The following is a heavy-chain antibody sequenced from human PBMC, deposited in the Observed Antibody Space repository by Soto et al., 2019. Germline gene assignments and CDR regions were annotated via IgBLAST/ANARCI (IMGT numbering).Heavy chain of an antibody. CDR1: GFTVSSNY. V-gene: IGHV3-53*04. CDR2: IYSGGST. CDR3: ARGGIWCSGGSCYEWGDAFDI. Sequence: PGGSLRLSCAASGFTVSSNYMSWVRQAPGKGLEWVSVIYSGGSTYYADSVKGRFTISRHNSKNTLYLQMNSLRAEDTAVYYCARGGIWCSGGSCYEWGDAFDIWGQGTMVTVS. D-gene: IGHD2-15*01. J-gene: IGHJ3*02.